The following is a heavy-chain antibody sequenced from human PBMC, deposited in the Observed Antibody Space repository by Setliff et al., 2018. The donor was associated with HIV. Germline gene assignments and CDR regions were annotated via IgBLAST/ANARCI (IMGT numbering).Heavy chain of an antibody. J-gene: IGHJ6*02. Sequence: KTSETLSLTCVVSGYSISSGYYWAWIRQPPGKGLEWIGSIYHSGSTNYNPSLKSRVTISVDTSKNQFSLKLSSVIAADTAVYYCARIFGDQGYYYGMDVWGQGTTVTVSS. CDR2: IYHSGST. CDR1: GYSISSGYY. D-gene: IGHD3-3*01. V-gene: IGHV4-38-2*01. CDR3: ARIFGDQGYYYGMDV.